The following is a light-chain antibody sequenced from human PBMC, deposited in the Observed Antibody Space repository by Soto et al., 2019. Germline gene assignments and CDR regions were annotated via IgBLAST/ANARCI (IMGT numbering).Light chain of an antibody. CDR1: QSISRW. Sequence: DIQMTQSPSTLSASVGDRVTITCRASQSISRWLAWYQQKPGKAPNLLIYDASSLKSGVPSRFSCSASGTEFTLTISSLQPDDFAAYYCQQYNSYSPTTFGQGTKVEIK. CDR2: DAS. V-gene: IGKV1-5*01. J-gene: IGKJ1*01. CDR3: QQYNSYSPTT.